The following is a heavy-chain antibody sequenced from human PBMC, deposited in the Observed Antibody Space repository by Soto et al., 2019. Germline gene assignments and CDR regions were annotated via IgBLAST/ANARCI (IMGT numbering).Heavy chain of an antibody. D-gene: IGHD2-2*01. CDR3: ARDHLGYCSSTSCRNWFDP. CDR2: IYTSGST. Sequence: SETLSLTCTVSGGSISSYYWSWIRQPAGKGLEWIGRIYTSGSTNYNPSLKSRVTMSVDTSKNQFSLKLSSVTAADTAVYYCARDHLGYCSSTSCRNWFDPWGKGTLVTVSS. J-gene: IGHJ5*02. CDR1: GGSISSYY. V-gene: IGHV4-4*07.